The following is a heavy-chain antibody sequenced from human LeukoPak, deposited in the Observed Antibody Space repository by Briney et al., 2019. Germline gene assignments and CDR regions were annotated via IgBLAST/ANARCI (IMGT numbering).Heavy chain of an antibody. D-gene: IGHD3/OR15-3a*01. J-gene: IGHJ6*03. CDR2: ISTSSSTI. Sequence: GGSLRLSCAASGFTFSSYGMNWVRQAPGKGLEWVSYISTSSSTIYYADSVKGRFTISRDNAKNSLYLQMNSLRAEDTAVYYCARRDFVDYYYYMDVWGKGTTVTVSS. V-gene: IGHV3-48*01. CDR3: ARRDFVDYYYYMDV. CDR1: GFTFSSYG.